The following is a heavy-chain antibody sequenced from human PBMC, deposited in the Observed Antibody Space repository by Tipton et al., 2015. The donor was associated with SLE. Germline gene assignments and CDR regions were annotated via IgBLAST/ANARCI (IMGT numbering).Heavy chain of an antibody. D-gene: IGHD6-19*01. CDR3: ASYSVAARHLPTPYAFDI. Sequence: LRLSCTVSGGSISSSSYYWGWIRQPPGKGLEWIGSIYYSGGTYYNPSLKSRVTISVDTSKNQFSLKLSSVTAADTAVYYCASYSVAARHLPTPYAFDIWGQGTMVTVSS. CDR2: IYYSGGT. CDR1: GGSISSSSYY. V-gene: IGHV4-39*07. J-gene: IGHJ3*02.